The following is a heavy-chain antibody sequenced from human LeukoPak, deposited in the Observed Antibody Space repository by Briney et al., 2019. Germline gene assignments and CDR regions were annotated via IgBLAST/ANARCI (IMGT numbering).Heavy chain of an antibody. CDR3: ARDGSISGWYSDH. CDR1: GGSMTSYY. D-gene: IGHD6-19*01. Sequence: SETLSLTCTVSGGSMTSYYWSWIRQPAGRGLEWIGRIFTSGSANYNPSLKSRVTMSVDTSKNHFSLNLTSVTAADTAVYYCARDGSISGWYSDHWGQGTLVTVSS. V-gene: IGHV4-4*07. CDR2: IFTSGSA. J-gene: IGHJ5*02.